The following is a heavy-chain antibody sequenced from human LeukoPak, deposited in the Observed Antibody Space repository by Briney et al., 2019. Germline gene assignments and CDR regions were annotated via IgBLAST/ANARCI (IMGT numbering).Heavy chain of an antibody. CDR2: IYYSGST. CDR1: GGSISSYY. D-gene: IGHD1-26*01. CDR3: ARETRLHSGSYSNDAFDI. Sequence: SETLSLTCTVSGGSISSYYWSWIRQPPGKGLEWIGYIYYSGSTNYNPSLKSRVTISLDTSKNQFSLRLSSVAAADTAVYYCARETRLHSGSYSNDAFDIWGQGTMVTVSS. J-gene: IGHJ3*02. V-gene: IGHV4-59*01.